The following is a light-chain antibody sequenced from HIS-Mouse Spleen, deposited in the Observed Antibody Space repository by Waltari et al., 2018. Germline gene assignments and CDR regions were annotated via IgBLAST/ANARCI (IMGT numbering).Light chain of an antibody. CDR2: DVS. V-gene: IGLV2-11*01. Sequence: QSALTQPRSVSGSPGQSVTISCTGTSRDVGGYNYVSWYQPPPGKAPKLMIYDVSKRPSGVPDRFSGSKSGNTASLTISGLQAEDEADYYCCSYAGSYTFDVVFGGGTKLTVL. CDR3: CSYAGSYTFDVV. J-gene: IGLJ2*01. CDR1: SRDVGGYNY.